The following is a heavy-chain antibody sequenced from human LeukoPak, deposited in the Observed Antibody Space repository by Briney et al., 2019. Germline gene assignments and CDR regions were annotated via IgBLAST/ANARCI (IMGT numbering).Heavy chain of an antibody. CDR2: MNPNSGNT. J-gene: IGHJ6*03. V-gene: IGHV1-8*01. CDR3: ARVAAMAAYYYYYYMDV. D-gene: IGHD5-24*01. Sequence: ASVKVSCKASGYTFTSYDINWVRQATGQGLEWMGWMNPNSGNTGYAQKFQGRVTMTRNTSISTAYMELSSLRSEDTAVYYCARVAAMAAYYYYYYMDVWGKGTTVTVS. CDR1: GYTFTSYD.